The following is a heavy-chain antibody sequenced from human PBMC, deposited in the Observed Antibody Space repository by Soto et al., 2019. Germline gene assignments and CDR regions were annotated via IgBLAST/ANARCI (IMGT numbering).Heavy chain of an antibody. Sequence: PSETLSLTCTVSGGPITSYYWSWVRQPPGQGLEWIGFIHYSGNSKYNPSLKSRVTISVDPSQNQLSLKLSSVTAADTAVYYCARESAGSHKNNWFDPWGQGTLVTVSS. CDR3: ARESAGSHKNNWFDP. CDR2: IHYSGNS. CDR1: GGPITSYY. J-gene: IGHJ5*02. V-gene: IGHV4-59*01.